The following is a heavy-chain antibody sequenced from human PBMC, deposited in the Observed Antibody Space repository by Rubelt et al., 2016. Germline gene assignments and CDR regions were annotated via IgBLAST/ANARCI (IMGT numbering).Heavy chain of an antibody. Sequence: EVQLVESGGGLVQPGGSLTLSCAASGFIFSGSAMNWVRQASGKGLEWVGRIRSRANGYATGYSASVKGRFTISRDDSKNTAYLQMNSLKTEDTAVYYCARNLPAYSNNPKNWFDSWGQGTLVTVSS. CDR2: IRSRANGYAT. CDR1: GFIFSGSA. J-gene: IGHJ5*01. CDR3: ARNLPAYSNNPKNWFDS. V-gene: IGHV3-73*01. D-gene: IGHD4-11*01.